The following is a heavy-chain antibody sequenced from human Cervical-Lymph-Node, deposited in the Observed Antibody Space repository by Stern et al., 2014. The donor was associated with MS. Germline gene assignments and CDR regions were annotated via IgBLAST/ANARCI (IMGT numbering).Heavy chain of an antibody. V-gene: IGHV1-69*01. D-gene: IGHD3-22*01. Sequence: VQLVESGTEVKKPGSSVKVSCKASGGTFSSYPISWVRQATGQGLEWMGEIIPISCTKNSAQKSQGRVTFTADASTTTAYMELSGLRSEDTAVYYCARRDYYDSSGYYYGDGFDIWGQGTMVTVSS. J-gene: IGHJ3*02. CDR1: GGTFSSYP. CDR3: ARRDYYDSSGYYYGDGFDI. CDR2: IIPISCTK.